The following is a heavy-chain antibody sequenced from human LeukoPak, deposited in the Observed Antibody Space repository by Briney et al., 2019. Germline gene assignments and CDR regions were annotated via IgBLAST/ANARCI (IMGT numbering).Heavy chain of an antibody. CDR1: GGSFSDYY. V-gene: IGHV4-34*01. CDR2: MSPSGSS. CDR3: ARGRQDVNMILVVMAGVSYYLDA. J-gene: IGHJ6*03. Sequence: SETLSLTCAVYGGSFSDYYWTWIRQTPGKGLEWIGEMSPSGSSNYNPSLKSRVTISVDTSKNQFSLKLRSVTAADTAVYYCARGRQDVNMILVVMAGVSYYLDAWSKGTTVTVS. D-gene: IGHD3-22*01.